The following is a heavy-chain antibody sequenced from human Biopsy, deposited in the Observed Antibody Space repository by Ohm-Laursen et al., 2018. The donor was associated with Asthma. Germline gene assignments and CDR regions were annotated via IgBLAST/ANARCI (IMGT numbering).Heavy chain of an antibody. V-gene: IGHV1-18*01. J-gene: IGHJ4*02. CDR1: GDSFSNYA. CDR3: ARHPYNFGGFDY. D-gene: IGHD5-24*01. Sequence: ASVKVSCKASGDSFSNYAISWVRQVPGHGLEWMGTILTKFDITSYAEKFQGRVTMTTDTSTDTAYMELRSLRSDDTAVYYCARHPYNFGGFDYWGQGSLVLVSS. CDR2: ILTKFDIT.